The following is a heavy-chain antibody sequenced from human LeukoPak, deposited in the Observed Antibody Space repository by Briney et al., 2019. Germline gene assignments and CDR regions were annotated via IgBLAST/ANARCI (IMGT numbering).Heavy chain of an antibody. D-gene: IGHD5-18*01. J-gene: IGHJ5*02. CDR3: ARANTATVRMKGWFYP. V-gene: IGHV4-34*01. CDR1: GGSFSGYY. CDR2: INHSGST. Sequence: SETLSLTCAVYGGSFSGYYWSWIRQPPGKGLEWIGEINHSGSTNYNPSLKSRVTISVDTSKNQFSLKLSSVTAADTAVYYCARANTATVRMKGWFYPWVQGTLVTVSS.